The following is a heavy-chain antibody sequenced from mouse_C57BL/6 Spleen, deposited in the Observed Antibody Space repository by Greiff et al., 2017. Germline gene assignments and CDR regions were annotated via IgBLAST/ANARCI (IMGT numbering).Heavy chain of an antibody. Sequence: EVQRVESEGGLVQPGSSMKLSCTASGFTFSDYYMAWVRQVPEKGLEWVANINYDGSSTYYLDSLKSSFIISRDNEKNILYLQMSSLKSEDTATYDCARALYGSSRGYFDYWGQGTTLTVSS. CDR1: GFTFSDYY. V-gene: IGHV5-16*01. J-gene: IGHJ2*01. CDR2: INYDGSST. CDR3: ARALYGSSRGYFDY. D-gene: IGHD1-1*01.